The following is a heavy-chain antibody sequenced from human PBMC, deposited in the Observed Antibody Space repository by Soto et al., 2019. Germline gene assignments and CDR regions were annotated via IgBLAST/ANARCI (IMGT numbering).Heavy chain of an antibody. V-gene: IGHV1-2*02. CDR2: VNPNSGAT. CDR1: GYTFTGYF. J-gene: IGHJ5*02. CDR3: ARGGGTMLAPLP. Sequence: ASVKVSCKASGYTFTGYFIHWVRQAPRQGLEWVGYVNPNSGATKYAPRFQGRVTMTSDTSIRTAYMDLSNLRSDDTAVYYCARGGGTMLAPLPWGPVTLVTVAS. D-gene: IGHD3-3*01.